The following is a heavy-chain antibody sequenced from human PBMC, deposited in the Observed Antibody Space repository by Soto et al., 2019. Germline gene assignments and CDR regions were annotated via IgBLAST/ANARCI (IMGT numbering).Heavy chain of an antibody. V-gene: IGHV1-69*12. CDR1: GGTSSSYA. CDR2: IIPIFGTA. CDR3: ARSHVAATYYYYYYGMDV. D-gene: IGHD2-15*01. Sequence: QVQLVQSGAEVKKPGSSVKVSCKASGGTSSSYAISWVRQAPGQGLEWMGGIIPIFGTANYAQKFQGRVTITADESTSTAYMELSSLRSEDTAVYYCARSHVAATYYYYYYGMDVWGQGTTVTVSS. J-gene: IGHJ6*02.